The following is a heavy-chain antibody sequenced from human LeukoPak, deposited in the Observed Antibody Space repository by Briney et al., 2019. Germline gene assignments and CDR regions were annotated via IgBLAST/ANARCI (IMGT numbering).Heavy chain of an antibody. Sequence: GGSLRLSCAASGFTVSGNYMSWVRQAPGKGLEWVSVIYSGANTYYAGSVKGRFTISTDASKNTLYVQMNSLRAEDTAVYYCARVEGTGWWHYFDYWGQGTLVTVSS. CDR1: GFTVSGNY. J-gene: IGHJ4*02. CDR2: IYSGANT. V-gene: IGHV3-53*01. CDR3: ARVEGTGWWHYFDY. D-gene: IGHD6-19*01.